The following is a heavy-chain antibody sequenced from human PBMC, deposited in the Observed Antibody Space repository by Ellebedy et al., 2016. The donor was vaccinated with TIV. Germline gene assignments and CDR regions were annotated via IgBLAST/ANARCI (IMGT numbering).Heavy chain of an antibody. V-gene: IGHV3-23*01. Sequence: GESPKISCEASGFTFSAFAMGWVRQTPGKGLEWVSGMHGSGRGISYSESVKGRFIISRDNSKNILYLQMNSLRAEDTAIYYCAKDQVAGDGRWVFDSWGQGTVVTVSS. J-gene: IGHJ3*01. CDR1: GFTFSAFA. CDR3: AKDQVAGDGRWVFDS. D-gene: IGHD5-24*01. CDR2: MHGSGRGI.